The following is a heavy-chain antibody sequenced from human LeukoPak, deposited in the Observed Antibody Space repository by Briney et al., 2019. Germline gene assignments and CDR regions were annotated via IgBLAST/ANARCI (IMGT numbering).Heavy chain of an antibody. Sequence: PGGSLRLSCAASGFTFSIYSMNWVRQAPGKGLECVSSISSSSTYIYYADSVKGRFTISRDNAKNSLYLQMNSLRAEDTAVYYCARVSPLTFGGVIAPIGLVDAFDIWGQGTMVTVSS. CDR3: ARVSPLTFGGVIAPIGLVDAFDI. D-gene: IGHD3-16*02. J-gene: IGHJ3*02. V-gene: IGHV3-21*01. CDR2: ISSSSTYI. CDR1: GFTFSIYS.